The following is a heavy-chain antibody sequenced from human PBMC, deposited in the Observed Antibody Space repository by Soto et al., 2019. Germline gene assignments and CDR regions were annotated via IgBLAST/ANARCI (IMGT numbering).Heavy chain of an antibody. Sequence: SETLSLTCAVSGGSISSGGYSWSWIRQPPGKGLEWIGYIYHSGSTYYNPSLKSRVTISIDASHFSLRLSSVTAADTAVYYCARRIYGSGSSFDYWGQGIMVTVSS. V-gene: IGHV4-30-2*03. CDR1: GGSISSGGYS. J-gene: IGHJ4*02. D-gene: IGHD3-10*01. CDR2: IYHSGST. CDR3: ARRIYGSGSSFDY.